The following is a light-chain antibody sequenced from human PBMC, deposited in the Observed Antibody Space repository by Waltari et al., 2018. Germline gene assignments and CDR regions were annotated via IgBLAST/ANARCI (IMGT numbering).Light chain of an antibody. Sequence: EIVLTQSPGTLSLSPGERATLSCRASQSVSSNYLAWYQQKPGQAPRLLIYGASSRATGIPDRFSGSGSGTDFTLTISRLEPEDFAVYYCQQYDSSSYTFGQGTKLE. V-gene: IGKV3-20*01. CDR1: QSVSSNY. J-gene: IGKJ2*01. CDR2: GAS. CDR3: QQYDSSSYT.